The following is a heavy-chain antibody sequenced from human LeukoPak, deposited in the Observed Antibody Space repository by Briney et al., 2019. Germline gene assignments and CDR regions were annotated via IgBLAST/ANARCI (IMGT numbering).Heavy chain of an antibody. D-gene: IGHD3-22*01. Sequence: PGGSLRLSCAASGFTFSSYGMHWVRQAPGKGLEWVAFIRYDGSNKYYADSVKGRFTISRDNSKNTLYLQMNSLRAEDTAVYYCAKDVVTMIVGAFDIWGQGTMVTVSS. J-gene: IGHJ3*02. CDR2: IRYDGSNK. CDR3: AKDVVTMIVGAFDI. V-gene: IGHV3-30*02. CDR1: GFTFSSYG.